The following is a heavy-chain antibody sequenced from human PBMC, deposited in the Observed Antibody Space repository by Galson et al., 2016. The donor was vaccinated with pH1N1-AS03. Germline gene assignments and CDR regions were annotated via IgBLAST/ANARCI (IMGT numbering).Heavy chain of an antibody. D-gene: IGHD4/OR15-4a*01. CDR1: GYTFTSYY. CDR2: INPSDGNT. J-gene: IGHJ6*02. V-gene: IGHV1-46*01. Sequence: SVKVSCKASGYTFTSYYIHWVRQAPGQGREWMGIINPSDGNTNYAQRFQGRVTMTRDTSTSTVYMELSSLRSDDTAVDYCARVSAGLTGYYYAMDVWGQGTTVNVSS. CDR3: ARVSAGLTGYYYAMDV.